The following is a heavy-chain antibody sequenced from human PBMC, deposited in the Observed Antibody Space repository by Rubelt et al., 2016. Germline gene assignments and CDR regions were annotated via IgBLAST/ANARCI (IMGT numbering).Heavy chain of an antibody. CDR1: GGSFSGYY. Sequence: QVQLQQWGAGLLKPSETLSLTCAVYGGSFSGYYWSWIRQPPGKGLEWIGEINHSGSTNYNPSLKSRVTISVDTSKNQFSLKLNSVTAADTAVYYCARGLRIVGATTTLDYWGQGTLVTVSS. D-gene: IGHD1-26*01. V-gene: IGHV4-34*01. CDR3: ARGLRIVGATTTLDY. CDR2: INHSGST. J-gene: IGHJ4*02.